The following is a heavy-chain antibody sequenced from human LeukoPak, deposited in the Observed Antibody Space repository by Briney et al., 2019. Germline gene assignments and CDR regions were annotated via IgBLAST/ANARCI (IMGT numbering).Heavy chain of an antibody. CDR3: ARDRVYNWNYGSQDWFDP. Sequence: SVKVSCKASGGTFSSYAISWVRQAPGQGLEWMGGIIPIFGTANYAQKFQGRVTITTDESTSTAYMELSSLRSEDTAVYYCARDRVYNWNYGSQDWFDPWGQGTLVTVSS. V-gene: IGHV1-69*05. D-gene: IGHD1-7*01. CDR1: GGTFSSYA. J-gene: IGHJ5*02. CDR2: IIPIFGTA.